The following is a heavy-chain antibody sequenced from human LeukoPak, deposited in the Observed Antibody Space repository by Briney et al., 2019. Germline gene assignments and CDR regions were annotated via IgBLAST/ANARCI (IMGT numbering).Heavy chain of an antibody. V-gene: IGHV1-2*02. D-gene: IGHD2-2*01. Sequence: GASVKVSCKASGYTFTGYYMHWVRQAPGQGLEWMGWINPNSGGTNYAQKFQGRVTMTRDTSMSTAYMELSRLRSDDTAVYYCARRSPKYCSSTSCSYFDYWGQGTLVTVSS. CDR1: GYTFTGYY. CDR2: INPNSGGT. CDR3: ARRSPKYCSSTSCSYFDY. J-gene: IGHJ4*02.